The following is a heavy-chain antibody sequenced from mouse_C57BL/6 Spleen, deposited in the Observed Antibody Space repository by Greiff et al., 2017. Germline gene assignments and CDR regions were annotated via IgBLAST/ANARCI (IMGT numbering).Heavy chain of an antibody. CDR2: INPGSGGT. D-gene: IGHD1-1*02. Sequence: QVQLQQSGAELVRPGTSVKVSCKASGYAFTNYLIEWVKQRPGQGLEWIGVINPGSGGTNYNEKFKGKATLTADQSSSTAYMQLSSLTSEDSAVYFCARSVTMVYDYWGQGTTLTVSS. V-gene: IGHV1-54*01. CDR3: ARSVTMVYDY. CDR1: GYAFTNYL. J-gene: IGHJ2*01.